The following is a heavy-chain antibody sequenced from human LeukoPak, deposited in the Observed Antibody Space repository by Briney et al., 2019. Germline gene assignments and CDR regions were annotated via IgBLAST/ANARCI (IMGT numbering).Heavy chain of an antibody. CDR1: GGSISSGGYY. CDR2: IYYSGST. D-gene: IGHD3-10*01. Sequence: SETLSLTCTVSGGSISSGGYYWSWIRQHPGKGLEWIGYIYYSGSTYYNPSLKSRVTISVDTSKKQFSLKLSSVTAADTAVYYCARGTLWFGELLPLDYWGQGTLVTVSS. J-gene: IGHJ4*02. CDR3: ARGTLWFGELLPLDY. V-gene: IGHV4-31*03.